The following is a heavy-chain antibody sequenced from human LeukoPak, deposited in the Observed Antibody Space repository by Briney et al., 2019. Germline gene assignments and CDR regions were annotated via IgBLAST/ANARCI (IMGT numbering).Heavy chain of an antibody. CDR1: GGTFSSYA. J-gene: IGHJ6*02. V-gene: IGHV1-69*04. CDR2: IIPILGIA. CDR3: ARVQGRDYYYGMDV. Sequence: SVKVSCKASGGTFSSYAISWVRQAPGQGLEWMGRIIPILGIANYAQKFQGRVTITADKSTSTAYMELSRLRSEDTAVYYCARVQGRDYYYGMDVWGQGTTVTVSS. D-gene: IGHD5-24*01.